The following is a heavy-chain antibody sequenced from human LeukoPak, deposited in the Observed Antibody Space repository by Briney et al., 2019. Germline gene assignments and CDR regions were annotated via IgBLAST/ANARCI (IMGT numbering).Heavy chain of an antibody. J-gene: IGHJ4*02. V-gene: IGHV3-48*01. CDR2: ISSSSSTI. CDR1: GFTFSNYA. Sequence: GGSLRLSCAASGFTFSNYAMSWVRQAPGKGLEWVSYISSSSSTIYYADSVKGRFTISRDNAKNSLYLQMNGLRAEDTAVYYCARGSTYYDSSGQVPFDYWGQGTLVTVSS. D-gene: IGHD3-22*01. CDR3: ARGSTYYDSSGQVPFDY.